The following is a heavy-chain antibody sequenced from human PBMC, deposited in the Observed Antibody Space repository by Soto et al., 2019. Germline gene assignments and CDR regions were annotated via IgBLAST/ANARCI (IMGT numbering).Heavy chain of an antibody. CDR3: ASTDAREQQPRSNDAFDI. CDR2: IIPIFGTA. Sequence: ASVKVSCKASGGTFISYAISWVRQAPGQGLEWMGGIIPIFGTANYAQKFQGRVTITADESTSTAYMELSSLRSEDTAVYYCASTDAREQQPRSNDAFDIWGQGTMVTVSS. CDR1: GGTFISYA. D-gene: IGHD6-13*01. J-gene: IGHJ3*02. V-gene: IGHV1-69*13.